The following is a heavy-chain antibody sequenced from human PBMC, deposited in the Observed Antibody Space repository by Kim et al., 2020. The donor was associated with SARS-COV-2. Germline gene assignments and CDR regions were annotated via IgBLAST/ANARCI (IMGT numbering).Heavy chain of an antibody. CDR1: GGSISSSSYY. J-gene: IGHJ3*02. CDR2: IYYSGST. V-gene: IGHV4-39*01. CDR3: ARRMRRDNAFDI. Sequence: SETLSLTCTVSGGSISSSSYYWGWIRQPPGKGLEWIGSIYYSGSTYYNPSLKSRVTISVDTSKNQFSLKLSSVTAADTAVYYCARRMRRDNAFDIWGQGTMVTVSS.